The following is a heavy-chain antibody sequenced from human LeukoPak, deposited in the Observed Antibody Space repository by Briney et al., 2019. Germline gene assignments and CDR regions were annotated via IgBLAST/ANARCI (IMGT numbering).Heavy chain of an antibody. CDR1: GFTFSSYE. CDR2: IRSKAYGGTT. J-gene: IGHJ4*02. D-gene: IGHD6-6*01. V-gene: IGHV3-49*04. CDR3: TSGIAARTFDY. Sequence: GGSLRLSCAASGFTFSSYEMNWVRQAPGKGLEWVGFIRSKAYGGTTEYAASVKGRFTISRDDSKSIAYLQMNSLKTEDTAVYYCTSGIAARTFDYWGQGTLVTVSS.